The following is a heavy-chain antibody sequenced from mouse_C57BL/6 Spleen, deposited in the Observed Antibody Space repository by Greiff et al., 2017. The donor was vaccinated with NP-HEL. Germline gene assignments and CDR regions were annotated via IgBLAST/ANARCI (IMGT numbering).Heavy chain of an antibody. J-gene: IGHJ2*01. CDR1: GYAFSSSW. Sequence: QVQLKESGPELVKPGASVKISCKASGYAFSSSWMNWVKQRPGKGLEWIGRIYPGDGDTNYNGKFKGKATLTADKSSSTAYMQLSSLTSEDSAVYFCARSGDYGYFDYWGQGTTLTVSS. D-gene: IGHD2-4*01. CDR2: IYPGDGDT. V-gene: IGHV1-82*01. CDR3: ARSGDYGYFDY.